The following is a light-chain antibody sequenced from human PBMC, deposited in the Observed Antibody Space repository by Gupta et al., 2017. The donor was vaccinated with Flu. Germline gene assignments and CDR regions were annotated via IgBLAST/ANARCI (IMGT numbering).Light chain of an antibody. J-gene: IGKJ3*01. V-gene: IGKV1-39*01. Sequence: DIQMTQSPSSLSASVGDRVTITCRASQSINSYLNWYQQKAGKAPKVLIYGASTLRSGVPSRFSGSGSGTDFTLTISSLQPDDFATYYCQQSYTTPRTFGPGTKVDVK. CDR3: QQSYTTPRT. CDR2: GAS. CDR1: QSINSY.